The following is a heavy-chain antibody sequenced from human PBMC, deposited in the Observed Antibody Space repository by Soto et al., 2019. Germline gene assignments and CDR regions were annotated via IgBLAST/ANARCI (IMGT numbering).Heavy chain of an antibody. CDR1: VFTLSHPH. CDR3: VRATYFSDSRGYTRCFVY. D-gene: IGHD3-22*01. CDR2: SRDKAQGNST. V-gene: IGHV3-72*01. Sequence: ERSLRLSCVGYVFTLSHPHIDSVRQTKGQGLEWAGRSRDKAQGNSTAYAAYVKGRFTTSRDDSQNSVYLKMHSLKTEDTAVYVCVRATYFSDSRGYTRCFVYWGHGTLVTVSS. J-gene: IGHJ4*01.